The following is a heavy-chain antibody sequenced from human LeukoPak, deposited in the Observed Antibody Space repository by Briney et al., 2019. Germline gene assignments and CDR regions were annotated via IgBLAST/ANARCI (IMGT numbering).Heavy chain of an antibody. CDR2: IYNDGST. V-gene: IGHV3-53*01. J-gene: IGHJ3*02. Sequence: GGSLRLSCAPSGLTVRRSYLSWVRQTPGKGLQWVSIIYNDGSTYYADSMKGRFTISRDNSKNTLYLQVNSLGAEDTAMYYCARNILFAFDIWGQGTMVTVSS. CDR1: GLTVRRSY. CDR3: ARNILFAFDI.